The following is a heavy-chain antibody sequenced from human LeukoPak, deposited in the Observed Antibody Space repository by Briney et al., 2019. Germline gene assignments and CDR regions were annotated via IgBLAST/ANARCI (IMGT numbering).Heavy chain of an antibody. CDR2: ISGSGGST. Sequence: GGSLRLSCAASGFTFSSYAMSWVRQAPGKGLEWVSAISGSGGSTYYADSVKGRFTISRDNSKNTLYLQMNSLRAEDTAVYYCASNYYGSGRTHTRDYYYYYYMDVWGKGTTVTISS. D-gene: IGHD3-10*01. CDR3: ASNYYGSGRTHTRDYYYYYYMDV. V-gene: IGHV3-23*01. CDR1: GFTFSSYA. J-gene: IGHJ6*03.